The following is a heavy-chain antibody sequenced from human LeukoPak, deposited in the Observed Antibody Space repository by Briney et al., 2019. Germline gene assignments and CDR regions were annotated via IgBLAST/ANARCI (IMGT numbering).Heavy chain of an antibody. V-gene: IGHV3-7*01. CDR2: IREDGNEK. J-gene: IGHJ4*02. CDR1: GFTFSSYW. Sequence: PGGSLRLSCSASGFTFSSYWMSWVRQTTGKGLECVAKIREDGNEKFYVDSVKGRFTISRDNAKNSVYLQMNSLRVEDTAVYFCARDYIGGWNDHWGQGTLVTVS. CDR3: ARDYIGGWNDH. D-gene: IGHD3-16*01.